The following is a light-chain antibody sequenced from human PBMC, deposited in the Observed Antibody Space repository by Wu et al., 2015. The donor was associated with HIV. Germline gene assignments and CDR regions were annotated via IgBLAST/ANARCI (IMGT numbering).Light chain of an antibody. CDR1: QGIGNY. J-gene: IGKJ1*01. CDR3: QQYYSSPH. Sequence: AIRMTQSPSSLSASTGDRVTIACRASQGIGNYLAWYQQTPGKAPKLLIYGASTLQSGVPSRFSGSGSGTDFTLTISCPQSEDFAIYYCQQYYSSPHFGPGTKVEIK. CDR2: GAS. V-gene: IGKV1-8*01.